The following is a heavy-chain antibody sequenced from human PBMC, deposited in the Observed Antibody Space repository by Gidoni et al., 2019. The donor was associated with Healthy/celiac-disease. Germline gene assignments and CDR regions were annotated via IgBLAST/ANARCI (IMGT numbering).Heavy chain of an antibody. CDR3: AKVSSGSLDDY. Sequence: YGMHWVRQAPGKGLEWVAVISYDGSNKYYADSVKGRFTISRDNSKNTLYLQMNSLRAEDTAVYYCAKVSSGSLDDYWGQGTLVTVSS. CDR2: ISYDGSNK. J-gene: IGHJ4*02. D-gene: IGHD1-26*01. CDR1: YG. V-gene: IGHV3-30*18.